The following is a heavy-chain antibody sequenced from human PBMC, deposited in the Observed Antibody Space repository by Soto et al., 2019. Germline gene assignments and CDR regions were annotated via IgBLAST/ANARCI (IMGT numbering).Heavy chain of an antibody. CDR3: AKDRRASPFVVEPAADAFDI. J-gene: IGHJ3*02. CDR1: GFTFSSYG. Sequence: GGSLRLSCAASGFTFSSYGMHWVRQAPGKGLEWVAVISYDGSNKYYADSVKGRFTISRDNSKNTLYLQMNSLRAEDAAVYYGAKDRRASPFVVEPAADAFDIWGQGTMVTVSS. V-gene: IGHV3-30*18. CDR2: ISYDGSNK. D-gene: IGHD2-2*01.